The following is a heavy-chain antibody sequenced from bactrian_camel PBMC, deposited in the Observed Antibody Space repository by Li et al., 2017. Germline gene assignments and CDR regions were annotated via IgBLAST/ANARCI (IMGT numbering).Heavy chain of an antibody. Sequence: HVQLVESGGGPVQAGGSLRLSCVASVSRRGCMGWFRQAPGKERELVAAFTTRARSTEYADSVKGRFTISQDSAKNTLYLQMNDLKPEDSGMHYCAAQVGGYCYGLQPRYMYWGQGTQVTVS. D-gene: IGHD3*01. V-gene: IGHV3S1*01. CDR1: VSRRGC. CDR2: FTTRARST. CDR3: AAQVGGYCYGLQPRYMY. J-gene: IGHJ4*01.